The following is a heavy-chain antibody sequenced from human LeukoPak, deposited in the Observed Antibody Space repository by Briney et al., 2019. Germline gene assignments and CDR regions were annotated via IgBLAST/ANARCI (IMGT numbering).Heavy chain of an antibody. D-gene: IGHD4-11*01. CDR2: IYYSGST. CDR3: ARQSTYSNYRFDP. CDR1: GRSISSSSYY. Sequence: SETLSLTCTVSGRSISSSSYYWGWIRQPPGKGLEWIGSIYYSGSTYYNPSLKSRVTISVDTSKNQFSLKLSSVTAADTAVYYCARQSTYSNYRFDPWGQGTLVAVSS. V-gene: IGHV4-39*01. J-gene: IGHJ5*02.